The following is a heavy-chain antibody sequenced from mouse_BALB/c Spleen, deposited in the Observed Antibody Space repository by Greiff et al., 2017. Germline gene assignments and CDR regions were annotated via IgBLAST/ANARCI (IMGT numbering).Heavy chain of an antibody. CDR1: GYTFTDYE. V-gene: IGHV1-15*01. D-gene: IGHD2-3*01. Sequence: QVQLQQSGAELVRPGASVTLSCKASGYTFTDYEMHWVKQTPVHGLEWIGAIDPETGGTAYNQKFKGKATLTADKSSSTAYMELRSLTSEDSAVYYCTGDGEGFAYWGQGTLVTVSA. CDR3: TGDGEGFAY. CDR2: IDPETGGT. J-gene: IGHJ3*01.